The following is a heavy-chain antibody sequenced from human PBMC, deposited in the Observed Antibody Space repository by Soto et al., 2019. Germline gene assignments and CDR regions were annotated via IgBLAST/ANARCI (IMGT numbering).Heavy chain of an antibody. CDR1: GYTFTDYY. D-gene: IGHD1-26*01. CDR3: ARGKVGPTLDGSRC. J-gene: IGHJ1*01. CDR2: INPKNGGT. V-gene: IGHV1-2*02. Sequence: SVKGSFKASGYTFTDYYMHWVRQAPGLGLDCVGWINPKNGGTNYAQKLQGRVTLTRDMSISTAYMEGSILSPCDPAVYYCARGKVGPTLDGSRCWGQGPMDT.